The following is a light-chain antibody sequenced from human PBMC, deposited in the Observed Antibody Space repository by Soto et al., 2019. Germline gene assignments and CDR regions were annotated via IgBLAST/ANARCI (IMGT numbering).Light chain of an antibody. CDR2: SNN. CDR1: SSNIGSNT. V-gene: IGLV1-44*01. Sequence: QSVLTQPPSASGTPGQRVTISCSGSSSNIGSNTVNWYQQLPGTAPKLLIYSNNQRPSGVPDRFSGSKSGTSASLAISGLQSADEADYACAAWDDSLNGRGVFGGGTKLTVL. CDR3: AAWDDSLNGRGV. J-gene: IGLJ2*01.